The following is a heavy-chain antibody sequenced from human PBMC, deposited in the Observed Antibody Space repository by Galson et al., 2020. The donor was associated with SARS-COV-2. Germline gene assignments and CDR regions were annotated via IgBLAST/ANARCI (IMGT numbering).Heavy chain of an antibody. Sequence: SETLSLTYTVSGGPIRSGDYYWSWIRQPPGKGLEWIRYIYYSGSTYYNPSLKSRVIISVDTSKNQFSLRLSSVTAADTAVYYCATAYGSGSYSSDYWGQGTLVTVSS. J-gene: IGHJ4*02. V-gene: IGHV4-30-4*01. CDR3: ATAYGSGSYSSDY. D-gene: IGHD3-10*01. CDR1: GGPIRSGDYY. CDR2: IYYSGST.